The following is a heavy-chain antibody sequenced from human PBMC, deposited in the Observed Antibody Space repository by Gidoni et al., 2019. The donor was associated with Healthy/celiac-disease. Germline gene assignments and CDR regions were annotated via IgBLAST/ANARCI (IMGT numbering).Heavy chain of an antibody. D-gene: IGHD3-10*01. V-gene: IGHV4-39*01. CDR3: ARLSSTRPSQFDP. Sequence: QLQLQESGPGLVKPSETLSLTCTVSGGSISSSSYYWGWIRQPPGKGLEWIGSIYYSGSTYYNPSLKSRVTISVDTSKNQFSLKLSSVTAADTAVYDCARLSSTRPSQFDPWGQGTLVTVSS. J-gene: IGHJ5*02. CDR1: GGSISSSSYY. CDR2: IYYSGST.